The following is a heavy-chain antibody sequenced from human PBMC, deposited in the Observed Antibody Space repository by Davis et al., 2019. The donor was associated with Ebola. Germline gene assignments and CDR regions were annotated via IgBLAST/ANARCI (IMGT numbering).Heavy chain of an antibody. J-gene: IGHJ4*02. CDR3: AKNSHKIAAMANFDY. Sequence: LSLTCAASGFTFSSYAMSWVRQAPGKGLEWVSSISGSGGSTYSADSVKGRFTISRDNSKNTLYLQMNSLRAEDTAIYYCAKNSHKIAAMANFDYWGQGTLVTVSS. CDR1: GFTFSSYA. CDR2: ISGSGGST. D-gene: IGHD5-18*01. V-gene: IGHV3-23*01.